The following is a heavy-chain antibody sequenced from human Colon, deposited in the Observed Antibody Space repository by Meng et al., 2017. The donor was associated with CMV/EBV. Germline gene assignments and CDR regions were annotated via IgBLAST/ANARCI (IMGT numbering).Heavy chain of an antibody. Sequence: ASVKVSCKASRYTFTGYKIHWVRQAPGQGLEWMGWINPNMGDPTYAQKFKGRVTVTRDTSISTVYMEVNSLTSDDTAVYYCARAGDDYFDLWGQGTLVTVS. CDR1: RYTFTGYK. V-gene: IGHV1-2*02. CDR3: ARAGDDYFDL. D-gene: IGHD5-24*01. J-gene: IGHJ4*02. CDR2: INPNMGDP.